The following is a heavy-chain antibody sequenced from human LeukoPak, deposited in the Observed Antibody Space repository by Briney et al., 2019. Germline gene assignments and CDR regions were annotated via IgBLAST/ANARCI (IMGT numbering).Heavy chain of an antibody. D-gene: IGHD6-6*01. V-gene: IGHV1-2*02. J-gene: IGHJ4*02. CDR2: INPNSGGT. CDR1: GYTFTGYY. Sequence: GASVKVSCKASGYTFTGYYMHWVRQAPGQGLEWMGWINPNSGGTNYAQKFQGRVTMTRDTSISTAYMELSRLRSDDTAVYYCAGDFSSSITHYFDYWGQGTLVTVSS. CDR3: AGDFSSSITHYFDY.